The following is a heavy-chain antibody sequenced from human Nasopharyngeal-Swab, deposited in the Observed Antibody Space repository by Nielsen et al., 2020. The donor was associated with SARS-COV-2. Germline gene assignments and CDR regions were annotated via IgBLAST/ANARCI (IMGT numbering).Heavy chain of an antibody. V-gene: IGHV3-21*01. J-gene: IGHJ4*02. CDR3: ARDPGRWVRGVYY. CDR1: GFPFSSYS. Sequence: LSLTCAASGFPFSSYSMNWVRQAPGKGLEWVSSISSSSSYIYYADSVKGRFTISRDNAKNSLYLQMNSLRAEDTAVYYCARDPGRWVRGVYYWGQGTLVTVSS. D-gene: IGHD3-10*01. CDR2: ISSSSSYI.